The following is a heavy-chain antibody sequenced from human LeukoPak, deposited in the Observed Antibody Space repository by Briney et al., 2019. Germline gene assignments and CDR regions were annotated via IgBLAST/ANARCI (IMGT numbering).Heavy chain of an antibody. CDR3: ARVKQAVALVDVFDI. D-gene: IGHD6-13*01. CDR2: IYPGDSDT. J-gene: IGHJ3*02. CDR1: GYSFTSQW. V-gene: IGHV5-51*01. Sequence: GESLKISCKGSGYSFTSQWIGWVRQMPGKGLEWMGIIYPGDSDTRYSPSFQGQVTISADKSVSTAYLQWSSLKASDTAIYYCARVKQAVALVDVFDIWGQGTMVTVSS.